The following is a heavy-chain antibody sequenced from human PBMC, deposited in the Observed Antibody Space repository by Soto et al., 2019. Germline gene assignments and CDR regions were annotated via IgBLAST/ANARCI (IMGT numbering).Heavy chain of an antibody. D-gene: IGHD2-2*01. CDR3: ARRSQLPYYYYYGMDV. V-gene: IGHV4-39*01. Sequence: PSETLSLTCTVSGGSISSSSYYWGWIRQPPGKGLEWIGSIYYSGSTYYNPSLKSRVTISVDTSKNQFSLRLSSVTAADTAVYYCARRSQLPYYYYYGMDVWGQGTTVTVSS. CDR1: GGSISSSSYY. CDR2: IYYSGST. J-gene: IGHJ6*02.